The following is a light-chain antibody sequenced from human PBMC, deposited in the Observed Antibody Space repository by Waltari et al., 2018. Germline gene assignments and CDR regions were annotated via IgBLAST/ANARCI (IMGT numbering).Light chain of an antibody. Sequence: EIVLTQSPATLSLSPGERATLSCRASQNLSSYFAWYQQNPGQPPRLLIYDASNRAAGIPARFRGTGSGTDFTLTISSLEPEDFVVYYCQQRSNWPLTFGGGTKVEI. V-gene: IGKV3-11*01. CDR3: QQRSNWPLT. J-gene: IGKJ4*01. CDR2: DAS. CDR1: QNLSSY.